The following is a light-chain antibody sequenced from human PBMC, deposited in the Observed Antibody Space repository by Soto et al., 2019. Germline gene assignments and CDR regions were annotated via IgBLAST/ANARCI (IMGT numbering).Light chain of an antibody. J-gene: IGKJ1*01. CDR1: QSVLYSSNNKNY. CDR3: QQYYSTPWA. Sequence: DIAMTQSPDSLAVSLGERATINCKSSQSVLYSSNNKNYLAWYQQKPGQPPKLLIYWASTRESGVPDRFSGSGSGTDFTLTTSSLQAEDVAVYYCQQYYSTPWAFGQGTKVEIK. CDR2: WAS. V-gene: IGKV4-1*01.